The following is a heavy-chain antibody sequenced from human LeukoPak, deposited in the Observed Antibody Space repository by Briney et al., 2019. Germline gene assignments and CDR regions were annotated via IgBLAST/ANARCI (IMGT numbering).Heavy chain of an antibody. V-gene: IGHV1-69*05. D-gene: IGHD6-19*01. CDR1: GGTFTNYA. CDR2: VISKFASA. Sequence: SVKVPCKASGGTFTNYAISWVRQAPGQGLEWMGTVISKFASANYAQKFQGRVTMTRDTSTSTVHMELSSLRSEDTAVYYCARDDPLDKISSGWGPWGQGTLVTVSS. J-gene: IGHJ5*02. CDR3: ARDDPLDKISSGWGP.